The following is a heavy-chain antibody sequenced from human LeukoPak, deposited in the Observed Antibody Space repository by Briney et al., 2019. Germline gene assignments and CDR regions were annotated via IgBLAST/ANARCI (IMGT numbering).Heavy chain of an antibody. V-gene: IGHV1-46*01. J-gene: IGHJ3*02. CDR1: GYTFTSYY. CDR3: ARVGNDAFDI. Sequence: ASVKVSCKASGYTFTSYYMHWVRQAPGQGLEWMGIINPSGGSTSYAQKFQGRVTMTRDTSKNQFSLKLSSVTAADTAVYYCARVGNDAFDIWGQGTMVTVSS. CDR2: INPSGGST.